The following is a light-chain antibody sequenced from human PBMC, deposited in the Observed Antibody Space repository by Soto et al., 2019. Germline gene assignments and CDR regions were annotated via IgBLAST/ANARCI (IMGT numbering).Light chain of an antibody. J-gene: IGLJ3*02. CDR1: SSDVGGYNY. CDR3: STYTSSSTLV. V-gene: IGLV2-14*01. Sequence: QSALTQPAYVSGSPGQSITISCTETSSDVGGYNYVSWYQQHPGKAPKLMIYDVSNRPSGVSNRFSGSKSGNTASLTISGLQAEDEPDYYCSTYTSSSTLVFGGGTKLTVL. CDR2: DVS.